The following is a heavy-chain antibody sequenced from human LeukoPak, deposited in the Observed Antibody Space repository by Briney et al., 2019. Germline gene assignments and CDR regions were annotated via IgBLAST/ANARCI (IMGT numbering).Heavy chain of an antibody. CDR1: GFTFSSYE. J-gene: IGHJ4*02. CDR2: ISSSGSTI. D-gene: IGHD6-13*01. V-gene: IGHV3-48*03. CDR3: ARDGGIAAAGTDY. Sequence: GGSLRLSCAASGFTFSSYEMNWVRQAPGTGLEWVSYISSSGSTIYYADSVKGRFTISRDNAKNSLYLQMNSLRAEDTAVYYCARDGGIAAAGTDYWGQGTLVTVSS.